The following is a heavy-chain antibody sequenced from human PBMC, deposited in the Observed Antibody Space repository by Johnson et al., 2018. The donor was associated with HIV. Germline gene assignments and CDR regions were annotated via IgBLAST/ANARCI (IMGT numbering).Heavy chain of an antibody. CDR3: ARARYTSDWYLYDAFDL. CDR2: VSSNGGKT. V-gene: IGHV3-64*01. D-gene: IGHD6-13*01. CDR1: GFTFSTYA. Sequence: EVQLVESGGGLVQPGGSLRLSCADSGFTFSTYAMHWVRQAPGKGLEYVSGVSSNGGKTYYANSVKDRFTISRDNSKNTLYLQMGSLRTEDMAVYHCARARYTSDWYLYDAFDLWGQGTMVTVSS. J-gene: IGHJ3*01.